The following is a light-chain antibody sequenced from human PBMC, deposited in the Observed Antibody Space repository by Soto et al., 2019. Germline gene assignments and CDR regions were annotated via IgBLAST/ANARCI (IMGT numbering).Light chain of an antibody. CDR3: RQYGSSPFT. CDR1: QSVNNNY. V-gene: IGKV3-20*01. J-gene: IGKJ3*01. Sequence: EIVLTQSPGTLALSPGERATLSCRASQSVNNNYLTWYQQKRGQAPRLLIHGASSRATGIPDRFSGSGSGTDFTLTISILEPEDFAVYCCRQYGSSPFTFGPGTRVGIK. CDR2: GAS.